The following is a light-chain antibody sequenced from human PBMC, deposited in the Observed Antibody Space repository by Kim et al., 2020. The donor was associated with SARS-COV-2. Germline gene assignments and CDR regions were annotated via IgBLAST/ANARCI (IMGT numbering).Light chain of an antibody. CDR2: RND. V-gene: IGLV1-47*01. CDR3: AAWDDSLSGVV. Sequence: GQRVTISCSGSRSNIGSNYVYWYQQLPGTAPKLLIYRNDQRPSGVPDRFSGSKSGTSASLAISGLRSEDEADYSCAAWDDSLSGVVFGGGTQLTVL. J-gene: IGLJ2*01. CDR1: RSNIGSNY.